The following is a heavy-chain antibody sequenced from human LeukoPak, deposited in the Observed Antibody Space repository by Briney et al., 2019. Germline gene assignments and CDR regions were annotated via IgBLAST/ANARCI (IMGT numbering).Heavy chain of an antibody. Sequence: ASVKVSCKASGYTFTSNDIHWVRQAPGQGLEWMGIINPSGGSTSYAQKFQGRVTMTRDTSTSTVYMELSSLRSEDTDVYYCARFASLYSRSWYYAFDIWGQGTMVTVSS. CDR3: ARFASLYSRSWYYAFDI. V-gene: IGHV1-46*01. D-gene: IGHD6-13*01. CDR2: INPSGGST. CDR1: GYTFTSND. J-gene: IGHJ3*02.